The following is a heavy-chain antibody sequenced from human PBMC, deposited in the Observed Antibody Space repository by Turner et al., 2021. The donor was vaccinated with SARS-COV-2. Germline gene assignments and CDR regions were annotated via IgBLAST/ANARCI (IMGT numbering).Heavy chain of an antibody. J-gene: IGHJ5*02. V-gene: IGHV1-2*02. CDR3: ARAAQLTVWFDP. D-gene: IGHD3-9*01. CDR2: INPDSGDA. Sequence: QVQLVQSGAEVKKPGASVKVSCKASGYTFTDHYIHWVRQAPGQGLEWMGWINPDSGDANFAQKFQGRVTMTRDTSISTAYMELSGLRSDDTAVYYCARAAQLTVWFDPWGQGTLVTVSS. CDR1: GYTFTDHY.